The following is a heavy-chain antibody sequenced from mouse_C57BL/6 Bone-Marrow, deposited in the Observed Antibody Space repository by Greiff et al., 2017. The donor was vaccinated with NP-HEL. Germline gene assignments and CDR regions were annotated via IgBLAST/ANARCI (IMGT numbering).Heavy chain of an antibody. J-gene: IGHJ3*01. D-gene: IGHD2-1*01. CDR1: GFSLTSYG. V-gene: IGHV2-6*01. Sequence: VMLVESGPGLVAPSQCLSITCTVSGFSLTSYGVDWVRQSPGKGLEWLGVIWGVGSTNYNSALKSRLSISKDNSKSQVFLKMNSLQTDDTAMYYCASYGNYAWFAYWGQGTLVTVSA. CDR3: ASYGNYAWFAY. CDR2: IWGVGST.